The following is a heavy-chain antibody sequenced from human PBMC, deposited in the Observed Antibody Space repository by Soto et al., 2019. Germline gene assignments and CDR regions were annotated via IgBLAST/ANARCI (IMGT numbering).Heavy chain of an antibody. CDR3: TSLGIMAYQLFGP. CDR2: IYHSGST. J-gene: IGHJ5*02. CDR1: GFAISSASYS. D-gene: IGHD2-2*01. V-gene: IGHV4-30-2*02. Sequence: SESLSLTCAVSGFAISSASYSWIWIRQPPGKGLEWIGYIYHSGSTFYNPSLKSRVTISVDSSRNQFSLKLSSVTAEETAVYYCTSLGIMAYQLFGPWGKGPLVAVSS.